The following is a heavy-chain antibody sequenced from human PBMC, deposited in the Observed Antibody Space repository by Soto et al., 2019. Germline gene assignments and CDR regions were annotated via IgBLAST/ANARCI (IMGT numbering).Heavy chain of an antibody. CDR3: ARVSATGWVVNGREYFDY. CDR2: ISSSFVSI. V-gene: IGHV3-11*01. Sequence: VGSLRLSCAVSGFPFSNYYMSWIRQAPGKGLEWLSDISSSFVSIHYADSVKGRFSISRDNANNSLFLQMNSLRAEDTAVYYCARVSATGWVVNGREYFDYWGQGTLVTLSA. J-gene: IGHJ4*02. D-gene: IGHD6-19*01. CDR1: GFPFSNYY.